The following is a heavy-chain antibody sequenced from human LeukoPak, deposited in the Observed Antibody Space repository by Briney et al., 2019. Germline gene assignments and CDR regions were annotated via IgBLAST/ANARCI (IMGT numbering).Heavy chain of an antibody. V-gene: IGHV4-4*07. CDR1: GRPLSSYQ. CDR3: ARRVAVRGFYGFDV. CDR2: IYTSRST. Sequence: SETLSLTCSVSGRPLSSYQWRWIRQPAGKGVEWIGRIYTSRSTNYNPSLKSRVTMSVDTSKNQFSLKLSSVTAADTAVYYCARRVAVRGFYGFDVWGQGTMVTVSS. J-gene: IGHJ3*01. D-gene: IGHD2-2*01.